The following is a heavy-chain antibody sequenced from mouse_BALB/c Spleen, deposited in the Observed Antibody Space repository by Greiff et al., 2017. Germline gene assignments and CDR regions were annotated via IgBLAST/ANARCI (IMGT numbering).Heavy chain of an antibody. CDR2: ISSGSSTI. Sequence: EVKLQESGGGLVQPGGSRKLSCAASGFTFSSFGMHWVRQAPEKGLEWVAYISSGSSTIYYADTVKGRFTISRDNPKNTLFLQMTSLRSEDTAMYYCARGEGYGYDEGAYFDYWGQGTTLTVSS. V-gene: IGHV5-17*02. CDR1: GFTFSSFG. D-gene: IGHD2-2*01. CDR3: ARGEGYGYDEGAYFDY. J-gene: IGHJ2*01.